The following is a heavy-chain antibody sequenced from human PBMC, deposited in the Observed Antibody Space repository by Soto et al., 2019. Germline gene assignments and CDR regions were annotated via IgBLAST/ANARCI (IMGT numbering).Heavy chain of an antibody. J-gene: IGHJ6*02. CDR2: ISNTGAHI. V-gene: IGHV3-21*01. CDR3: VRERPFVRDFYYGMDV. D-gene: IGHD6-6*01. CDR1: GFTFNTYS. Sequence: LRLSCAASGFTFNTYSMTWVRQAPGQGLEWVSSISNTGAHIYYADSVRGRFTISRDNAKNSLYLQMNSLTAEDTAVYYCVRERPFVRDFYYGMDVWGRGTTVTVSS.